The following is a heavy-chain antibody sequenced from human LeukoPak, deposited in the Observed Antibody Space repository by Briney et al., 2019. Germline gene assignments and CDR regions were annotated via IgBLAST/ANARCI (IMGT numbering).Heavy chain of an antibody. CDR1: GFTVSNKY. J-gene: IGHJ4*02. D-gene: IGHD1-26*01. V-gene: IGHV3-66*01. CDR3: ARVQDSGLFRWY. Sequence: GGSLRLTCATSGFTVSNKYMTWVRQAPGTGLESFSVIYDDGSTYYADSVRGRFTISRDNTKNTLYLQMNSLRAEDTAVYYCARVQDSGLFRWYWGQGTLVTVSS. CDR2: IYDDGST.